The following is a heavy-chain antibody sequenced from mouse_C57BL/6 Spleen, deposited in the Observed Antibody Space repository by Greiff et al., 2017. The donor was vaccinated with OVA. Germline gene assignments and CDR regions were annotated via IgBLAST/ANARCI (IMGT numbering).Heavy chain of an antibody. J-gene: IGHJ1*03. Sequence: EVKLVESGGGLVQSGRSLRLSCATSGFTFSDFYMEWVRQAPGKGLEWIAASRNKANDYTTEYSASVKGRFIVSRDTSQSILYLQMNALRAEDTAIYYCARDARSNWYFDVWGTGTTVTVSS. CDR3: ARDARSNWYFDV. CDR1: GFTFSDFY. D-gene: IGHD5-1*01. V-gene: IGHV7-1*01. CDR2: SRNKANDYTT.